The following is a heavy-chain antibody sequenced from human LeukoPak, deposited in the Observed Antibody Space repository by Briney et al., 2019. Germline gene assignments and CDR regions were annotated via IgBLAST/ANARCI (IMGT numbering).Heavy chain of an antibody. J-gene: IGHJ4*02. V-gene: IGHV3-30*18. D-gene: IGHD5-24*01. CDR1: GFTVSSNY. Sequence: PGGSLRLSCAASGFTVSSNYMHWVRQAPGKGLEWVAVISYDGSNKYYADSVKGRFTVSRDNSKNTLYLQMNSLRAEDTAVYYCAKEGRDGFNYDYWGQGTLVTVSS. CDR2: ISYDGSNK. CDR3: AKEGRDGFNYDY.